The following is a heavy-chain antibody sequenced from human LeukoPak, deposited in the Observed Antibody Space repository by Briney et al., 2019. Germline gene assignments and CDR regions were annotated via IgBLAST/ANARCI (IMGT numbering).Heavy chain of an antibody. CDR2: ISSSGSTI. D-gene: IGHD1-26*01. CDR1: GFTFSDHY. J-gene: IGHJ6*03. Sequence: GGSLRLSCAASGFTFSDHYMSWIRQAPGKGLEWVSYISSSGSTIYYADSVKGRFTISRDNAKNSLYLQMNSLRAEDTAVYYCARCESGSYYYYYYYMDVWGKGTTVTISS. CDR3: ARCESGSYYYYYYYMDV. V-gene: IGHV3-11*04.